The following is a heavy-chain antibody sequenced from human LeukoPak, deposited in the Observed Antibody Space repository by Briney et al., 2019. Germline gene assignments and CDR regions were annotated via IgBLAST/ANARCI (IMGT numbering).Heavy chain of an antibody. V-gene: IGHV3-53*01. J-gene: IGHJ4*02. D-gene: IGHD3-16*01. Sequence: GGSLRLSCAASGFTVITKDMTWVRQAPGKGLEWVSVLYSDGNTKYADSVQGRFTISRDNSKNTLYLEMNSLSPDDTAVYYCARGVEPLAANTLAYWGQGTLVTVSS. CDR3: ARGVEPLAANTLAY. CDR1: GFTVITKD. CDR2: LYSDGNT.